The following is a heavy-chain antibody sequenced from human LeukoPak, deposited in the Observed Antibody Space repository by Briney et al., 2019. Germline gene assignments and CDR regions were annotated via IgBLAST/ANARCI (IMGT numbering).Heavy chain of an antibody. Sequence: KSGGSLRLSCAASGFTFSSYSMNWVRQAPGKGLEWVSSISSSSSYIYYADSVKGRFTIFRDNAKNSLDLQMNSLKAEDTAVYYCAKDLVVVPDYWGQGTLVTVSS. CDR2: ISSSSSYI. CDR3: AKDLVVVPDY. J-gene: IGHJ4*02. CDR1: GFTFSSYS. V-gene: IGHV3-21*01. D-gene: IGHD2-21*01.